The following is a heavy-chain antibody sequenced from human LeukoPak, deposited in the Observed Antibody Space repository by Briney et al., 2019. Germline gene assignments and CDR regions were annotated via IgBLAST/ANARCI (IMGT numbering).Heavy chain of an antibody. CDR3: AHYYGSGSYFLGNYFDY. J-gene: IGHJ4*02. CDR2: ISYDGSNK. V-gene: IGHV3-30*04. Sequence: GGSLRLSCAASGFTFSSYAMHWVRQAPGKGLEWVAVISYDGSNKYYADSVKGRLTISRDNSKNTLYLQMNSLRAEDTAVYYCAHYYGSGSYFLGNYFDYWGQGTLVTVSS. CDR1: GFTFSSYA. D-gene: IGHD3-10*01.